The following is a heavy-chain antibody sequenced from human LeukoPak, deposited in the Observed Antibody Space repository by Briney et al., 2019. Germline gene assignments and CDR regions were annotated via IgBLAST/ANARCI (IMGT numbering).Heavy chain of an antibody. Sequence: GASVKVSCKASGYTFTSYGISWVRQAPGQGLECIGWISAYNGNTNYAQKLQGRVTMTTDTSTSTAYMELRSLRSDDTAVYYCARAASSGYYGWFDPWGQGTLVTVSS. V-gene: IGHV1-18*01. CDR2: ISAYNGNT. J-gene: IGHJ5*02. CDR1: GYTFTSYG. D-gene: IGHD3-22*01. CDR3: ARAASSGYYGWFDP.